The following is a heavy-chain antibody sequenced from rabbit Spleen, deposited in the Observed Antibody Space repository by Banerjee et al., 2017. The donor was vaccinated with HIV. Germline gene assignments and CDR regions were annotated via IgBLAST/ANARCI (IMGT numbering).Heavy chain of an antibody. CDR2: IYTGSGGDT. CDR3: ARDLVGVIGWNFYL. J-gene: IGHJ4*01. CDR1: GFTISTSYW. D-gene: IGHD1-1*01. Sequence: QEQLEESGGDLVKPEGSLTLTCTASGFTISTSYWMSWVRQAPGKGLEWIACIYTGSGGDTYHATWAKGRFTISQTSSTTVTLRMTSLTAADRAAYFCARDLVGVIGWNFYLWGPGTLVTVS. V-gene: IGHV1S45*01.